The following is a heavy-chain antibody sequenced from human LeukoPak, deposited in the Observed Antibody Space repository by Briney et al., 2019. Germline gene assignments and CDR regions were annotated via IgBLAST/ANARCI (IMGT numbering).Heavy chain of an antibody. Sequence: SETLSLTCTVSGGSISSYYWSWIRQPAGKGLEWIGRIYTSGSTNYNPSLKSRVTMSVDTSKNQFSLKLSSVTAADTALYYCARDRGITGTTEFDPWGQGTLVIVSS. V-gene: IGHV4-4*07. CDR2: IYTSGST. J-gene: IGHJ5*02. CDR3: ARDRGITGTTEFDP. CDR1: GGSISSYY. D-gene: IGHD1-7*01.